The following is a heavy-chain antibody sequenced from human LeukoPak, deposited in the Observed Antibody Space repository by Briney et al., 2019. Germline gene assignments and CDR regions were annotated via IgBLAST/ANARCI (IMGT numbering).Heavy chain of an antibody. D-gene: IGHD6-13*01. CDR1: GFIFSNAW. CDR2: IKSKTDGGTT. J-gene: IGHJ4*02. V-gene: IGHV3-15*01. CDR3: TTDAASIAAAGTGPY. Sequence: GGSLRLSCAASGFIFSNAWMTWVRQAPGKGLEWVGRIKSKTDGGTTDYAAPVKGRFTISRDDSKNTLYLQMNSLETEDTAVYYCTTDAASIAAAGTGPYWGQGNLVTVSS.